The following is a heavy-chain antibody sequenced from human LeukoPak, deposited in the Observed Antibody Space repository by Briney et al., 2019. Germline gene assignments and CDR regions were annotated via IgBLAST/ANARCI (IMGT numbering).Heavy chain of an antibody. D-gene: IGHD3-22*01. CDR1: GGSFSDYY. J-gene: IGHJ6*02. Sequence: ASETLSLTCAVYGGSFSDYYWTWIRQPPGKGLEWIGEINHSGSTNYNPSLKSRVTISVDTSKNQFSLKLSSVTAADTAVYYCARDSYDSSGYPYYYYYGMDVWGQGTTVTVSS. V-gene: IGHV4-34*01. CDR2: INHSGST. CDR3: ARDSYDSSGYPYYYYYGMDV.